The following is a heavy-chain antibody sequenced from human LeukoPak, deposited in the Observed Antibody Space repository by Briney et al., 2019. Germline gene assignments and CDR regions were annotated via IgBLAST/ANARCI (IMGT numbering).Heavy chain of an antibody. Sequence: ASVKVSCKASGYTFTGHYMHRVRQAPGQGLEWMGWINPNSGGTNYAQKFQGRVTMTRDTSISTAYMELSRLRSDETAVYYCARAPRIRYSIAFDIWGQGTMVTVSS. CDR1: GYTFTGHY. D-gene: IGHD2-15*01. V-gene: IGHV1-2*02. J-gene: IGHJ3*02. CDR3: ARAPRIRYSIAFDI. CDR2: INPNSGGT.